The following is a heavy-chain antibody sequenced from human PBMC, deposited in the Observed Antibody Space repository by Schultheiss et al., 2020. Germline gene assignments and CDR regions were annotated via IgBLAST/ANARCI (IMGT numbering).Heavy chain of an antibody. J-gene: IGHJ6*02. D-gene: IGHD6-19*01. V-gene: IGHV1-2*02. CDR3: ARETYSSGYPPRGMDV. CDR2: INPNSGGT. CDR1: GYTFTGYY. Sequence: ASVKVSCKASGYTFTGYYMHWVRQAPGQGLEWMGWINPNSGGTNYAQKFQGRVTMTRDTSISTAYMELSRLRSDDTAVYYCARETYSSGYPPRGMDVWGQGTTVTVSS.